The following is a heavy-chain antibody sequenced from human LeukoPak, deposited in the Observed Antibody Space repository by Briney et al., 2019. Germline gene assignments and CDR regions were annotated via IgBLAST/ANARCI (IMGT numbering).Heavy chain of an antibody. D-gene: IGHD4-11*01. J-gene: IGHJ4*02. CDR3: ARSNQADDY. CDR2: INPGGGST. CDR1: GFAFSSYW. V-gene: IGHV3-74*01. Sequence: PGGSLRLSCAASGFAFSSYWMHWVRQVPGKGLVWVSRINPGGGSTAYADPVKGRFTISRDNAKNTLYLQMNSLRAEDAAVYYCARSNQADDYWGQGTLVTVSS.